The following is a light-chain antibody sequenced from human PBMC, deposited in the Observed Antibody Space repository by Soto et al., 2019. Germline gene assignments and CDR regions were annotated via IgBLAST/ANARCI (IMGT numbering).Light chain of an antibody. J-gene: IGLJ3*02. Sequence: QSALTQPPSASGSLGQSVTISCTGTSSDVGGYRFVSWYQQHPGKAPKVMIYEVNKRPSGVPDRFSGSKSGSTASLTVSGLQAEDEADYYCCSYAGNNNVVFGGGTQPTVL. V-gene: IGLV2-8*01. CDR2: EVN. CDR3: CSYAGNNNVV. CDR1: SSDVGGYRF.